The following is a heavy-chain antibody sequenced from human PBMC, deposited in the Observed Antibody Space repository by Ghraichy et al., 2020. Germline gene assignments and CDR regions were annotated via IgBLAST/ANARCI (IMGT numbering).Heavy chain of an antibody. D-gene: IGHD3-22*01. CDR2: IKQDGSEK. Sequence: GGSLRLSCAASGFTFSSYWMSWVRQAPGKGLEWVANIKQDGSEKYYVDSVKGRFTISRDNAKNSLYLQMNSLRAEDTAVYYCARDNYYDIQGGGFGAFDIWGQGTMVTVSS. J-gene: IGHJ3*02. V-gene: IGHV3-7*03. CDR1: GFTFSSYW. CDR3: ARDNYYDIQGGGFGAFDI.